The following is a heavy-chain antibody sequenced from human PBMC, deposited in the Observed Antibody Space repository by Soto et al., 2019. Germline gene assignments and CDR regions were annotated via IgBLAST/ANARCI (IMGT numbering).Heavy chain of an antibody. CDR1: GGSISSYY. J-gene: IGHJ3*02. CDR2: IYYSGST. CDR3: ARSGYDYVSGTFDI. D-gene: IGHD5-12*01. V-gene: IGHV4-59*01. Sequence: SETLSLTCTVSGGSISSYYWSWIRQPPGKGLEWIGYIYYSGSTNYNPSLKSRVTISVDTSKNQFSLKLSSVTAADTAVYYCARSGYDYVSGTFDIWGQGTMVTVSS.